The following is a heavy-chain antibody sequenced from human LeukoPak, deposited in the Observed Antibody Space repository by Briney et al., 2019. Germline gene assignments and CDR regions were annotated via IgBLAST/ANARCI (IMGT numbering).Heavy chain of an antibody. V-gene: IGHV3-48*03. CDR2: ISSSGSTI. CDR3: ARASYYGENWFDP. CDR1: GFTFSSHE. Sequence: PGGSLRLSCAASGFTFSSHEMNWVRQAPGKGLEWVSYISSSGSTIYYADSVKGRFTISRDNAKNSLYLQMNSLRAEDTAVYYCARASYYGENWFDPWGQGTLVTVSS. D-gene: IGHD3-10*01. J-gene: IGHJ5*02.